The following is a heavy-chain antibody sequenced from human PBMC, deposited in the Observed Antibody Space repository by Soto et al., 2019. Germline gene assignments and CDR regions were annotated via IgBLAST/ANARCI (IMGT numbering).Heavy chain of an antibody. CDR3: ARTYCTTTACQAHGIDV. Sequence: KSSETLSLTCTVSGASVSSASYYWSWIRQPPGKGLEWIGYIYYSGTTNYNPPLKSRITISVDTSGNQFSLKLSSVTAADTAVYFCARTYCTTTACQAHGIDVWGQGTTVTVSS. CDR2: IYYSGTT. J-gene: IGHJ6*02. CDR1: GASVSSASYY. V-gene: IGHV4-61*01. D-gene: IGHD4-4*01.